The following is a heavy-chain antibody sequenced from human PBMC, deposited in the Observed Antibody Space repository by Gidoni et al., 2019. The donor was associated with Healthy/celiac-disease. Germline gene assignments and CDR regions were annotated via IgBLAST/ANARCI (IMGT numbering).Heavy chain of an antibody. CDR1: GFTFSRYA. V-gene: IGHV3-23*01. Sequence: EVQLLESGGGLVQPGGSLRLSCAASGFTFSRYAMSWVRQAPGTGLEGVAVISGSDGSTYYADSVKGRFTISRDNSKNTLYMKMNSLRTEDTAVDYCAKPKVAGKARNAFDIWGQGTMVTVSS. J-gene: IGHJ3*02. CDR3: AKPKVAGKARNAFDI. CDR2: ISGSDGST. D-gene: IGHD6-19*01.